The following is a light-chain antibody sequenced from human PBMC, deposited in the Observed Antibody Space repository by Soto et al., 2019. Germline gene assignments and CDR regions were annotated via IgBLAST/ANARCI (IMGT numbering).Light chain of an antibody. Sequence: QSALTQPPSASGSPGQSVTISCTGTSSDVGGYDRVSWFQQHPGKAPKLIISGVTDRISGVPYRFSGSKSGNTASLTVSGLQAEDEADYFCASYGGRDDMIFGGGTKLTVL. CDR2: GVT. CDR3: ASYGGRDDMI. V-gene: IGLV2-8*01. J-gene: IGLJ2*01. CDR1: SSDVGGYDR.